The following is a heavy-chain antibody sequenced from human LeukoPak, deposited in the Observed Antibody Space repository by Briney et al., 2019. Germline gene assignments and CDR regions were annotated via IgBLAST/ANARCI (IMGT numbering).Heavy chain of an antibody. CDR1: GFTFNNYA. Sequence: GGSLRLSCAASGFTFNNYAMSWVRQAPGRGLEWVSGISDSVGGTYYADSVKGRFTISRDISKNTLYLQMNSLRAEDTAVYYCAKGTTYCFDNSGYRYFDYWGQGTLVTVSS. J-gene: IGHJ4*02. CDR2: ISDSVGGT. V-gene: IGHV3-23*01. CDR3: AKGTTYCFDNSGYRYFDY. D-gene: IGHD3-22*01.